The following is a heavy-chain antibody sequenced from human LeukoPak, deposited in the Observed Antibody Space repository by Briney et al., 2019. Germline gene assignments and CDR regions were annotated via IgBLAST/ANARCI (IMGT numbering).Heavy chain of an antibody. D-gene: IGHD5-24*01. CDR1: GYSFNNYC. Sequence: GESLKISCKGSGYSFNNYCIGWVRQMPGKGLEWMGILHGGDSSIKYSPVLEGQVTISGDRSTNTVYLQWSGLRASDSAMYFCARSPSDGYADGVDDIWGQGTMVTVSS. V-gene: IGHV5-51*01. CDR3: ARSPSDGYADGVDDI. CDR2: LHGGDSSI. J-gene: IGHJ3*02.